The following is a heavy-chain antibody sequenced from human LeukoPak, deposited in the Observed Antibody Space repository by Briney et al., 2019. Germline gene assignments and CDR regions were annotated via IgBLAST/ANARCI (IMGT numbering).Heavy chain of an antibody. CDR1: GGSISSGGYY. D-gene: IGHD6-13*01. CDR3: ARHREYSSSWYDN. Sequence: PSQTLSLTCTVSGGSISSGGYYWGWIRQPPGKGLEWIGSVYYSGSTYFNPSLKTRVTISVDTSKNQFSLKLSSVTAADTAVYYCARHREYSSSWYDNWGQGTLVTVSS. J-gene: IGHJ5*02. CDR2: VYYSGST. V-gene: IGHV4-39*01.